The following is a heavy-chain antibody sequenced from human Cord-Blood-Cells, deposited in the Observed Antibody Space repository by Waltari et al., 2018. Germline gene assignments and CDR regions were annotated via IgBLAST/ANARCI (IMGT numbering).Heavy chain of an antibody. Sequence: QVQLVQSGAEVKKPGASVKVSCKDSGYTFTGYYMHWVRQAPGQGLEWMRRINPHSGGTNYAQKFQGRVTMTRDTSLSTADMELSRLRSDDTAVYYCAEEGSVSYFDYWGQGTLVTVSS. CDR1: GYTFTGYY. CDR3: AEEGSVSYFDY. D-gene: IGHD1-26*01. CDR2: INPHSGGT. J-gene: IGHJ4*02. V-gene: IGHV1-2*06.